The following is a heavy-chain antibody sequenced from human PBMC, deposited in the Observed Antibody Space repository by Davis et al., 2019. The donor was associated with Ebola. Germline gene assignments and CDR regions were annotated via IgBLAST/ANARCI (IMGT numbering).Heavy chain of an antibody. V-gene: IGHV1-18*01. D-gene: IGHD6-6*01. CDR1: GYTFTSYG. Sequence: AASVKVSCKASGYTFTSYGISWVRQAPGQGLEWMGWISAYNGNTNYAQKLQGRVTMTTDTSTSTAYMELRSLRSGDTAVYYCACQIAARPYYYYGMDVWGQGTTVTVSS. CDR2: ISAYNGNT. J-gene: IGHJ6*02. CDR3: ACQIAARPYYYYGMDV.